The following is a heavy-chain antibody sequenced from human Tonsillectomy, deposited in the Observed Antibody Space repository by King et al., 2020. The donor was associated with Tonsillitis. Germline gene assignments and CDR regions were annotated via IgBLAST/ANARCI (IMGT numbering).Heavy chain of an antibody. J-gene: IGHJ3*02. CDR2: IRSNGYST. D-gene: IGHD3-22*01. CDR3: VKPSYYDSSGYAFET. Sequence: VQLVESGGGLVQPGGSLRLSCSASGFTFSSYPMYWVRQAPGKGLEYVSDIRSNGYSTHYADSVKGRFSISRDNAKNMLYLQMTSLRAEDTAVYYCVKPSYYDSSGYAFETWGQGTMVTVSS. CDR1: GFTFSSYP. V-gene: IGHV3-64D*06.